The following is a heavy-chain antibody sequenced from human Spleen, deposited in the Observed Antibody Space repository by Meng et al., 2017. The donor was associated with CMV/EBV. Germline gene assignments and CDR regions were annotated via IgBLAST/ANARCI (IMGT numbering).Heavy chain of an antibody. J-gene: IGHJ5*02. Sequence: SGYSFTSYYIQWVRQAPGQGLEWMGIINPSGGSTNYAQKFQSRVTMTRDTSTSTVYMELSRLRSEDTAVYYCARDIGGGEVYNWFDPWGQGTLVTVSS. CDR2: INPSGGST. V-gene: IGHV1-46*01. D-gene: IGHD2-21*01. CDR3: ARDIGGGEVYNWFDP. CDR1: GYSFTSYY.